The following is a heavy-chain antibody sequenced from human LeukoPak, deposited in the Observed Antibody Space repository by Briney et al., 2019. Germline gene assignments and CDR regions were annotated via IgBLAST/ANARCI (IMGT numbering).Heavy chain of an antibody. D-gene: IGHD5-18*01. Sequence: ASVKVSCKASGYTFTGYYMHWVRQAPGQGLEWMGWINPNSGGTSYAQKFQGRVTMTRDTSISTAYMELSRLRSDDTAVYYCARADTAMVTDFDYWGQGTLVTVSS. CDR3: ARADTAMVTDFDY. V-gene: IGHV1-2*02. CDR1: GYTFTGYY. J-gene: IGHJ4*02. CDR2: INPNSGGT.